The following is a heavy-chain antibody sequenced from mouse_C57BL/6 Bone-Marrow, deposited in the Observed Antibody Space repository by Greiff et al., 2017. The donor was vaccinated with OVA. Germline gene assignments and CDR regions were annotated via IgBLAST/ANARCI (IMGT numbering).Heavy chain of an antibody. CDR1: GFNIKDYY. J-gene: IGHJ4*01. Sequence: VQLQQSGAELVRPGASVKLSCTASGFNIKDYYMHWVKQRPEQGLEWIGRIDPEDGDTEYAPKFQGKATMTADTSSNTAYLQLSSLTSEDTAVYYCTTPAYYYGSSFYYYAMDYWGQGTSVTVSS. V-gene: IGHV14-1*01. CDR2: IDPEDGDT. CDR3: TTPAYYYGSSFYYYAMDY. D-gene: IGHD1-1*01.